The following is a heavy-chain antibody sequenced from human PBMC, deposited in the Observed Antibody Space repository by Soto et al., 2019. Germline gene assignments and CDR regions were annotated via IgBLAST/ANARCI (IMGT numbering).Heavy chain of an antibody. CDR1: GFTFNNYV. V-gene: IGHV3-23*01. Sequence: PGWSLRLSCAASGFTFNNYVMSLVRQAPGKGLEWVSGISSTGGGTYYADPVKGRFTISRDNSKNTLYLQMNNLRAGDTALYYCAKGHDIVVVPTVEYWGQGTLVTVSS. CDR3: AKGHDIVVVPTVEY. D-gene: IGHD2-15*01. J-gene: IGHJ4*02. CDR2: ISSTGGGT.